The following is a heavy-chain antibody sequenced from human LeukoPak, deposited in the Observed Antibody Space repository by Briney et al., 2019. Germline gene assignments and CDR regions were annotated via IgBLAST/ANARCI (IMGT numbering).Heavy chain of an antibody. CDR2: INHSGST. V-gene: IGHV4-34*01. CDR1: GGSFSGYY. J-gene: IGHJ6*02. D-gene: IGHD3-3*01. Sequence: PSETLSLTCAVYGGSFSGYYWSWIRQPPGKGLEWIGEINHSGSTNYNPSLKSRVTISVDTSKNQFSLKLSSVTAADTAVYYCARASRAGDFWSGYYTWYGMDVWGRGTTVTVSS. CDR3: ARASRAGDFWSGYYTWYGMDV.